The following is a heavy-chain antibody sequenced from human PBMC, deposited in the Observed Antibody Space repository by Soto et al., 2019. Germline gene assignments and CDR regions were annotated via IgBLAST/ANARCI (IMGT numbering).Heavy chain of an antibody. CDR1: GGSISSCY. CDR2: IYYSGST. V-gene: IGHV4-59*12. CDR3: ARDVDADFRTDFDY. D-gene: IGHD4-17*01. Sequence: SEPLSLTCPVSGGSISSCYWSWIRQPPGKGLEWIGYIYYSGSTNTNPSLKSRVTITVDTSKNQFSLKLSSVTAADTALYYCARDVDADFRTDFDYWGRGTLVTVSS. J-gene: IGHJ4*02.